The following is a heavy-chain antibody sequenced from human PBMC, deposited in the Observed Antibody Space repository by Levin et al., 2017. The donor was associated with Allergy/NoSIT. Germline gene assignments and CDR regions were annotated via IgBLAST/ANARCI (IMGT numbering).Heavy chain of an antibody. J-gene: IGHJ4*02. V-gene: IGHV3-21*01. Sequence: GGSLRLSCAASGFTFSSYSMNWVRQAPGKGLEWVSSISSSSSYIYYADSVKGRFTISRDNAKNSLYLQMNSLRAEDTAVYYCARGLQGGYDSLEDYWGQGTLVTVSS. CDR1: GFTFSSYS. CDR3: ARGLQGGYDSLEDY. CDR2: ISSSSSYI. D-gene: IGHD5-12*01.